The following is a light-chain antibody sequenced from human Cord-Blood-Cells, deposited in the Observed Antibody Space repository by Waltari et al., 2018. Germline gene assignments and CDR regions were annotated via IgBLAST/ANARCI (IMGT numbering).Light chain of an antibody. CDR2: EVS. Sequence: QSALPQPASVSGSPGQSITISCPGTSSDVGGYNYVSWYQQHPGKAPKLIIYEVSNRPSGVSNRFSGSKSGNTASLTISGLQAEDEADYYCSSYTSSSTYVFGTGTKVTVL. J-gene: IGLJ1*01. CDR1: SSDVGGYNY. CDR3: SSYTSSSTYV. V-gene: IGLV2-14*01.